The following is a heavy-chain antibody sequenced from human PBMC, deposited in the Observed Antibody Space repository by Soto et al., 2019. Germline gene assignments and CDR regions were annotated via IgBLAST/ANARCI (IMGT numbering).Heavy chain of an antibody. CDR3: ARQRGGYFDY. CDR1: GGSFSGYY. J-gene: IGHJ4*02. Sequence: QVQLQQWGAGLLKPSETLSLTCAVYGGSFSGYYWSWIRQPPGKGLEWSGEINHSGSTNYNPSLKSRVTISVDTSKTQFSLKLSSVTAADTAVYYCARQRGGYFDYWGQGTLVTVSS. CDR2: INHSGST. V-gene: IGHV4-34*01. D-gene: IGHD6-25*01.